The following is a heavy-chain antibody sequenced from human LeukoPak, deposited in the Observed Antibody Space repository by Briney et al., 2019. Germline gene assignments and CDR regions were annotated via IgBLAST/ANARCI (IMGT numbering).Heavy chain of an antibody. V-gene: IGHV2-5*05. J-gene: IGHJ3*02. CDR2: IYWDDDM. CDR3: SHVSLTMVRGRDVFDI. CDR1: GFSLSTSGVG. D-gene: IGHD3-10*01. Sequence: SGPTLVKPTQTLTLTCTFSGFSLSTSGVGVGWIRQPPGKALEWLALIYWDDDMRYGPSLKSRLTISKDTSKNQVVLTITNMDPVDTATYYCSHVSLTMVRGRDVFDIWGQGTMVTVSS.